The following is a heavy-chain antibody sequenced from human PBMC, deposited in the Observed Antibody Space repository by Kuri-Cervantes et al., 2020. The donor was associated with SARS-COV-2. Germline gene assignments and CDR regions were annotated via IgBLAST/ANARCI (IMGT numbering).Heavy chain of an antibody. CDR2: IIPVLGTA. CDR1: GGAFSNYA. J-gene: IGHJ3*02. CDR3: TRAGEMATIGASAFDI. Sequence: SVKVSCKASGGAFSNYAISWVRQAPGQGLEWMGGIIPVLGTANYAQKFKGRITITADKSTSTAYMQLSSLRSEDVAVYYCTRAGEMATIGASAFDIWGQGTRVTGSS. D-gene: IGHD5-24*01. V-gene: IGHV1-69*10.